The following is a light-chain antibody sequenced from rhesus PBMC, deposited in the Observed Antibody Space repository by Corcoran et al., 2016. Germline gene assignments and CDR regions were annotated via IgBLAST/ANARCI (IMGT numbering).Light chain of an antibody. CDR3: QQGDSTPRT. CDR2: AAS. J-gene: IGKJ1*01. V-gene: IGKV1-33*02. CDR1: QGISNA. Sequence: DIQMSQSPSSLSASVGDKVTITCRASQGISNALAWYQKKQGKAPKLLIYAASSLESGVPSRFRGSRSGTDFTLTISSLQPEEFATYYCQQGDSTPRTFGQGTKVEFK.